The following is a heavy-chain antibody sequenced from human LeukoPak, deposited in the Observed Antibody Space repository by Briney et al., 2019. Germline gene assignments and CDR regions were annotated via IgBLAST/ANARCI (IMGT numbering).Heavy chain of an antibody. Sequence: GGSLRLSCAASGFTFSSYEMNWVRQAPGKGLEWVSYISSSGSTIYYADSVKGRFTISRDNAKNSLYLQMNSLRAVDTAVYYCAGYGAVAGGVYWGQGALVTVSS. CDR1: GFTFSSYE. CDR2: ISSSGSTI. V-gene: IGHV3-48*03. J-gene: IGHJ4*02. CDR3: AGYGAVAGGVY. D-gene: IGHD6-19*01.